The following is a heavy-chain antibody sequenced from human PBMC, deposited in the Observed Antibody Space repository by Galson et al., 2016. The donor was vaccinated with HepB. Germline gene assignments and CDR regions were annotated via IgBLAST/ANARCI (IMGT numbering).Heavy chain of an antibody. Sequence: SAKVSCKASGYTFTGYYMHWVRQAPGQGLEWMGWINPKSGGTNYAQKFQGRVTMTRDTSISTAYMELSRLRSDDTAVYYCVRGVVGDYGTFDPWGQGTLVTVSS. D-gene: IGHD4-17*01. V-gene: IGHV1-2*02. J-gene: IGHJ5*02. CDR2: INPKSGGT. CDR3: VRGVVGDYGTFDP. CDR1: GYTFTGYY.